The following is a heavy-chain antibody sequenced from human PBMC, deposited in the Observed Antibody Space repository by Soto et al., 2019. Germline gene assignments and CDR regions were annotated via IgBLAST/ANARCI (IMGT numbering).Heavy chain of an antibody. D-gene: IGHD3-3*02. J-gene: IGHJ4*02. CDR3: ARGEALSGATFDY. CDR2: IYTSGST. Sequence: KPSETLSLTCTVSGGSISSYYWSRIRQPAGKGLEWIGRIYTSGSTNYNPSLKSRVTVSVDTSKNQFTLKLSSLTAANTAVYYCARGEALSGATFDYWGQVTLGTVAS. V-gene: IGHV4-4*07. CDR1: GGSISSYY.